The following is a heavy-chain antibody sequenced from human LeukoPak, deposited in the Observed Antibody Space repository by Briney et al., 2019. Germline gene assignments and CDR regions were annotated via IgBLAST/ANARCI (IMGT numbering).Heavy chain of an antibody. CDR3: ARVDPAGTRALDY. D-gene: IGHD6-13*01. CDR2: MFHNGRT. J-gene: IGHJ4*02. Sequence: PSETLSLTCSVSGYSMSSGYYWGWIRQPPAGGLVWIGSMFHNGRTYYNPSPKRRGTILVDTSTNQFSLKLISFAAAGTAGVSCARVDPAGTRALDYWGQRTLVTVSS. CDR1: GYSMSSGYY. V-gene: IGHV4-38-2*02.